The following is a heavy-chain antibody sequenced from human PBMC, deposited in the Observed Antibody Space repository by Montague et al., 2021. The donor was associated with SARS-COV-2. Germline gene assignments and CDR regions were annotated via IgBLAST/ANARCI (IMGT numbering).Heavy chain of an antibody. CDR1: GFTFSSYE. Sequence: SLRLSCAASGFTFSSYEMNWVRQAPGKGLEWVSYISSSGSTIYXXXSXXXRFTISRDNAKNSLYLQMNSLRAEGTAVYYCARDDYYDSSGYPFDYWGQGTLVTVSS. CDR3: ARDDYYDSSGYPFDY. J-gene: IGHJ4*02. V-gene: IGHV3-48*03. D-gene: IGHD3-22*01. CDR2: ISSSGSTI.